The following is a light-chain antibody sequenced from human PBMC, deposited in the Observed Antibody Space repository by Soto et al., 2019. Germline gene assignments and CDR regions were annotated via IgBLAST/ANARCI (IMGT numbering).Light chain of an antibody. CDR2: RDS. CDR3: QSYDSSLSASV. CDR1: SSNIGGNN. Sequence: QSVLTQPPSASGTPGQRVIISCSGSSSNIGGNNVFWYQQHPGTAPKLLIYRDSQRPSGVPGRFSGSKSGTSASLAISGLQAEDEADYYCQSYDSSLSASVFGGGTKLTVL. V-gene: IGLV1-47*01. J-gene: IGLJ3*02.